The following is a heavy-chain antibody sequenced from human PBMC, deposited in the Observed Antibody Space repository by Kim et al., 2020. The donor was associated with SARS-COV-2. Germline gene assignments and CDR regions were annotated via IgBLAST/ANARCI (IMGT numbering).Heavy chain of an antibody. Sequence: GGSLRLSCAASGFTFSSYSMNWVRQAPGKGLEWVSSISSSSSYIYYADSVKGRFTISRDNAKNSLYLQMNSLRAEDTAVYYCARVMTVRGNYYYGMDVWGQGTTVTVSS. CDR2: ISSSSSYI. J-gene: IGHJ6*02. CDR1: GFTFSSYS. D-gene: IGHD3-10*01. CDR3: ARVMTVRGNYYYGMDV. V-gene: IGHV3-21*01.